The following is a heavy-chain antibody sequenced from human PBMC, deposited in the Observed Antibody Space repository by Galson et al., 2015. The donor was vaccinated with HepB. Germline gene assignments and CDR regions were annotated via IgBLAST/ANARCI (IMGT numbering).Heavy chain of an antibody. CDR2: ISYDGSNK. J-gene: IGHJ4*02. D-gene: IGHD6-19*01. CDR3: ARELTLGGWDQYYYFDY. Sequence: SLRLSCAASGFTFSSYAMHWVRQAPGKGLEWVAVISYDGSNKYYADSVKGRFTISRDNSKNTLYLQMNSLRAEDTAVYYCARELTLGGWDQYYYFDYWGQGTLVTVSS. V-gene: IGHV3-30*04. CDR1: GFTFSSYA.